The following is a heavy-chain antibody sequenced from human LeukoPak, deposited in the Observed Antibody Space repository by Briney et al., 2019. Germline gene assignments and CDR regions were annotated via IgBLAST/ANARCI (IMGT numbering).Heavy chain of an antibody. D-gene: IGHD5-24*01. J-gene: IGHJ4*02. V-gene: IGHV3-30*02. CDR1: GFTFSVYG. CDR3: AKDEKRWLQGVGVDY. CDR2: GRSDGTKI. Sequence: PGGSLRLSCAASGFTFSVYGMHWVRQAPGKGLEWVAFGRSDGTKINYADSVKGRFTISRDNSKNTVYLQMNRLTAEDTAMYYCAKDEKRWLQGVGVDYWGQGTLVTVSS.